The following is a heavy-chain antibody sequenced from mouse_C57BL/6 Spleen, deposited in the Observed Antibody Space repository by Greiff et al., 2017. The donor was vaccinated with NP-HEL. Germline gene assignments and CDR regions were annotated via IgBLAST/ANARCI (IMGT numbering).Heavy chain of an antibody. Sequence: QVQLQQPGAELVKPGASVKLSCKASGYTFTSYWMQWVKQRPGQGLEWIGEIDPSDSYTNYNQKFKGKATLTVDTSSSTAYMQLSSLTSEDSAVYYCARRVGYRFAYWGQETLVTVSA. CDR2: IDPSDSYT. CDR1: GYTFTSYW. D-gene: IGHD2-2*01. V-gene: IGHV1-50*01. J-gene: IGHJ3*01. CDR3: ARRVGYRFAY.